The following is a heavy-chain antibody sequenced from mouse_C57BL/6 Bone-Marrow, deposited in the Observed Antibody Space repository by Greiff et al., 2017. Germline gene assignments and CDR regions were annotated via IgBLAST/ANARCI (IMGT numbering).Heavy chain of an antibody. V-gene: IGHV1-9*01. CDR3: AREGLGY. D-gene: IGHD3-3*01. J-gene: IGHJ2*01. CDR1: GYTFPGYW. CDR2: ILPGSGST. Sequence: VQLQQSGAELMKPGASVKLSCKATGYTFPGYWIEWVKQRPGPGLEWIGEILPGSGSTNYNEKFKGKATFTADPSSNTAYMQLSRLTSEDSAIYYCAREGLGYWGQGTTLTVSS.